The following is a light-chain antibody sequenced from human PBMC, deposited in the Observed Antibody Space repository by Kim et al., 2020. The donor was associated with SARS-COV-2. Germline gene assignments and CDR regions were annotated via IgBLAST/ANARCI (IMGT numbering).Light chain of an antibody. CDR2: AAS. V-gene: IGKV1-8*01. Sequence: ASAGDRVTTTCRASQGINSHLAWFQQKPGKAPKLLIYAASTLQSGVPSRFSGSGSGTDFTLTISSLQSEDFATYYCQQYYTYPLTFGQGTKVDIK. CDR3: QQYYTYPLT. J-gene: IGKJ1*01. CDR1: QGINSH.